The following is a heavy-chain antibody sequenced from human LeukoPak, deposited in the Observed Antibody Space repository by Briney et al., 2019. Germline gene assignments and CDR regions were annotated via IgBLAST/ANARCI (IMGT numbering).Heavy chain of an antibody. CDR2: IIPLFGTP. Sequence: ASVKVSCKASGGSFSSYGISWVRQDPGQGLEWMGGIIPLFGTPNYAQKFQGRVTIIADKSTSTVYMDLTSLRSDDTAVYYCARGGTATITDAFDIWGQGTMVTVSS. V-gene: IGHV1-69*06. CDR3: ARGGTATITDAFDI. D-gene: IGHD3-3*01. CDR1: GGSFSSYG. J-gene: IGHJ3*02.